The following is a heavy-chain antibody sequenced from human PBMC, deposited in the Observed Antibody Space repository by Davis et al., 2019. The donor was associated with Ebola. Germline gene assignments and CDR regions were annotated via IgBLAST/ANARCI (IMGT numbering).Heavy chain of an antibody. CDR2: TRNKAKSYTT. J-gene: IGHJ6*03. CDR1: GFTFSAHY. CDR3: ARAASYRNYYYMDV. D-gene: IGHD3-10*01. Sequence: PGGSLRPSCAVSGFTFSAHYMDWVRPAPGKGLERVGRTRNKAKSYTTEYAASVKGRFSISRDDSKNSLYLQMNSLKTEDTAVYHCARAASYRNYYYMDVWGKGTTVTVSS. V-gene: IGHV3-72*01.